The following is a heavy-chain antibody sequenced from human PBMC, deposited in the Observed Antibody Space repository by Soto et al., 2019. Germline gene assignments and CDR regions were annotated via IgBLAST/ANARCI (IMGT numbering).Heavy chain of an antibody. D-gene: IGHD3-16*02. V-gene: IGHV4-4*07. CDR2: IFSSGST. Sequence: QVQLQESGPGLVKPSETLSLTCTVSGGSISSYYWSWIRQPAGKGLEWIGRIFSSGSTNYNPSLKSRVTMSVDTSKKQFSLKVSSVTAADTAVYYYARDPLTRFDYWGQGTLVTVSS. CDR3: ARDPLTRFDY. J-gene: IGHJ4*02. CDR1: GGSISSYY.